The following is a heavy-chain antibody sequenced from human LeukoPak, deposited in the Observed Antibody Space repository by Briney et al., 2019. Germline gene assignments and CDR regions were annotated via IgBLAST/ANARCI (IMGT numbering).Heavy chain of an antibody. V-gene: IGHV3-23*01. D-gene: IGHD2-21*02. CDR3: VKGGRGADCIFDY. CDR1: GFTFSSYV. CDR2: ISGSGGIT. Sequence: GGSLRLSCAVSGFTFSSYVMSWVRQAPGKGPEWVAYISGSGGITSYADSVKGRFTISRDNSKNTVYLEMNSLRAEDTAVYYCVKGGRGADCIFDYWGQGTLVTVSS. J-gene: IGHJ4*02.